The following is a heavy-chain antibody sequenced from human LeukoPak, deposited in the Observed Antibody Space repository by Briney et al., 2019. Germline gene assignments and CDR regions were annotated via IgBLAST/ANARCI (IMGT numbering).Heavy chain of an antibody. CDR3: ARQRGSGCLDY. J-gene: IGHJ4*02. Sequence: PGGSLRLSCAASRFTLSNYWMSWVRQAPGKGLEWVANIKQDGSETYYVDSVKGRFTISRDNAKNSLSLQMNSLRAEDTAVYYCARQRGSGCLDYWGQGTLATVSS. D-gene: IGHD6-19*01. CDR2: IKQDGSET. V-gene: IGHV3-7*01. CDR1: RFTLSNYW.